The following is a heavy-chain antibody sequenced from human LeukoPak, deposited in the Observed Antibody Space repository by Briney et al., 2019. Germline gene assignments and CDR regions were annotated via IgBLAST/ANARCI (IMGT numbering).Heavy chain of an antibody. Sequence: PGGSLRLSCAASGFTFSDYYMSWIRQVPGKGLEWVSYISNTGSTIYYADSVKGRFTISRDNSKNSLYLQMNSLGAEDTAFYYCARGHYGMDVWGQGTTVTVSS. CDR2: ISNTGSTI. CDR3: ARGHYGMDV. CDR1: GFTFSDYY. J-gene: IGHJ6*02. V-gene: IGHV3-11*01.